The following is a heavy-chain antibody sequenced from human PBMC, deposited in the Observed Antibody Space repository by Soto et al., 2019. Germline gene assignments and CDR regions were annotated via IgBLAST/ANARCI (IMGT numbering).Heavy chain of an antibody. CDR3: KRVKETPYDILTVYYYSGQHYGIGV. CDR1: GGSFSGYY. Sequence: PSETLSLTCAVYGGSFSGYYWSWIRQPPGKGLEWIGEINHSGSTNYNPSLKSRVTISVDTSKNQFSLKLSSVTAADTAVYYCKRVKETPYDILTVYYYSGQHYGIGVRGQGTTVTVSS. D-gene: IGHD3-9*01. CDR2: INHSGST. V-gene: IGHV4-34*01. J-gene: IGHJ6*02.